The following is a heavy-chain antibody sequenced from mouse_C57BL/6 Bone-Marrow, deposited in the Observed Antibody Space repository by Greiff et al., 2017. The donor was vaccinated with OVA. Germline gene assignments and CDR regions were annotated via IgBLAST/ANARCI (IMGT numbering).Heavy chain of an antibody. CDR1: GFSFNTYA. D-gene: IGHD2-4*01. Sequence: EVQGVESGGGLVQPKGSLKLSCAASGFSFNTYAMNWVRQAPGKGLEWVARIRSKSNNYATYYADSVKDRFTISRDDSESMLYLQMNNLKTEDTAMYYCVRDYHWYFDVWGTGTTVTVSS. CDR2: IRSKSNNYAT. CDR3: VRDYHWYFDV. V-gene: IGHV10-1*01. J-gene: IGHJ1*03.